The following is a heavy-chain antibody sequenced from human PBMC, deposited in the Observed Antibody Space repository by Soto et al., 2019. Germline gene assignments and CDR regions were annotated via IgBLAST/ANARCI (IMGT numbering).Heavy chain of an antibody. J-gene: IGHJ4*02. D-gene: IGHD2-2*01. CDR3: TRGGSGYSSTWAAH. V-gene: IGHV4-59*01. CDR2: ISHSGGT. CDR1: GDSIRSYY. Sequence: SETLSLTCSVSGDSIRSYYGSWIRQPPGKGLEWIGYISHSGGTKYNPSVKSRVTISMDTSRNQLPLKMTSVTADDTAVYYCTRGGSGYSSTWAAHWGQGTLVTVSS.